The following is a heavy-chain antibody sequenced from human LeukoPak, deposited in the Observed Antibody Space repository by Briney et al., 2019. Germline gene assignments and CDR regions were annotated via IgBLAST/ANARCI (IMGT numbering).Heavy chain of an antibody. CDR3: ARDWWEAAAGTSGDY. J-gene: IGHJ4*02. V-gene: IGHV4-39*07. D-gene: IGHD6-13*01. CDR1: GGSISSSSYY. CDR2: IYYSGST. Sequence: SETLSLTCTVSGGSISSSSYYWGWIRQPPGKGLEWIGSIYYSGSTYYNPSLKSRVTISVDTSKNQFSLKLSSVTAADTAVYYCARDWWEAAAGTSGDYWGQGTLVTVSS.